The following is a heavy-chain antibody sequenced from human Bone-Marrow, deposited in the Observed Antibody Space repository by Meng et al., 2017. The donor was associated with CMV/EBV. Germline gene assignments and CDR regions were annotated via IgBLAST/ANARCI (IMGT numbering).Heavy chain of an antibody. CDR3: ARDPSCSSTSCWYYYYYYGMDV. CDR2: IYHSGST. CDR1: GYSISSGSY. V-gene: IGHV4-38-2*02. Sequence: SETLSLTCTVSGYSISSGSYWGWIRQPPGKGLEWIGSIYHSGSTYYNPSLKSRVTISVDTSKNQFSLELSSVTAADTAVYYCARDPSCSSTSCWYYYYYYGMDVWGQGTTVTVSS. J-gene: IGHJ6*02. D-gene: IGHD2-2*01.